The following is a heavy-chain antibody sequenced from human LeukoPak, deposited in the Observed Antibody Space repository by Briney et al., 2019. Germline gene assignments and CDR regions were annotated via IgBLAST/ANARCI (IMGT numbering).Heavy chain of an antibody. CDR2: SYYRSKWYN. CDR1: GDSVSSNSAA. Sequence: SQTLSLTCAISGDSVSSNSAAWNWIRQSPSRGLEWLGRSYYRSKWYNDYAVSVKSRITINPDTSKNQFSLQLNSVTPEDTAVYYCARYSSSWTGVAYYFDYWGQGTLVTVSS. J-gene: IGHJ4*02. CDR3: ARYSSSWTGVAYYFDY. D-gene: IGHD6-13*01. V-gene: IGHV6-1*01.